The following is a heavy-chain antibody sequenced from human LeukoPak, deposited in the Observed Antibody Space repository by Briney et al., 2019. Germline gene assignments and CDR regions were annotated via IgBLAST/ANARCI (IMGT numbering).Heavy chain of an antibody. V-gene: IGHV1-24*01. CDR3: ATDVHHSITGTTKLGY. CDR1: GYTLTELS. CDR2: FDPEDGET. D-gene: IGHD1-20*01. J-gene: IGHJ4*02. Sequence: GASVKVSCKVSGYTLTELSMHWVRQAPGKGLEWMGGFDPEDGETIYAQKFQGRVTTTEETSTDTAYMELSSLRSEDTAVYYCATDVHHSITGTTKLGYWGQGTLVTVSS.